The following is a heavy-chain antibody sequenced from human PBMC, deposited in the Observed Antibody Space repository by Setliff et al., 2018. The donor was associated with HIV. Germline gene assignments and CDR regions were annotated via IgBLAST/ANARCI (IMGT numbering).Heavy chain of an antibody. V-gene: IGHV4-59*11. J-gene: IGHJ5*02. CDR2: IYYSVST. Sequence: SETLSLTCTVSGGSMNSHYWSWIRQSPGRGLEWIGYIYYSVSTKYNPSLKSRVTLSVDTSKNQFSLKLSSVTAADTAIYYCTRVRLLYSDSSPVWFDPWGQGTLVTVSS. CDR1: GGSMNSHY. CDR3: TRVRLLYSDSSPVWFDP. D-gene: IGHD3-22*01.